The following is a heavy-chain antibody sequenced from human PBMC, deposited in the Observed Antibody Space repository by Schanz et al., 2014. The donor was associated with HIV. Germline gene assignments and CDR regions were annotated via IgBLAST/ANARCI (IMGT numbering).Heavy chain of an antibody. Sequence: QVHLVQSGGEVKKPGASVRVSCKASGYTFTKYSINWVRQAPGQGLEWMGGIIPMFGTRNFAQKFQGRVTIIADESTSTAYMELSSLRSADTAVYFCARAAFSSEYYYGMDVWGQGTTVTVSS. CDR2: IIPMFGTR. CDR1: GYTFTKYS. V-gene: IGHV1-69*13. J-gene: IGHJ6*02. D-gene: IGHD3-3*02. CDR3: ARAAFSSEYYYGMDV.